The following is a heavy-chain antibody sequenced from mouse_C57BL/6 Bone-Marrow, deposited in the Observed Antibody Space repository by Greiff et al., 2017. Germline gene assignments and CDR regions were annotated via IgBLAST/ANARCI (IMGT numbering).Heavy chain of an antibody. CDR3: AREGGGFAY. CDR1: GFTFSSYA. CDR2: ISDGGSYT. Sequence: EVKLVESGGGLVKPGGSLKLSCAASGFTFSSYAMSWVRQTPEKRLEWVATISDGGSYTYYPDNVKGRFTISRDNAKNNLYLQMSHLKSEDTAMYYWAREGGGFAYWGQGTLVTVSA. J-gene: IGHJ3*01. V-gene: IGHV5-4*03.